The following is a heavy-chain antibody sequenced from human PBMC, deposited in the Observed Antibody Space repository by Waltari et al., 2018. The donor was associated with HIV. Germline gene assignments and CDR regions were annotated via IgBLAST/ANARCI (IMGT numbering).Heavy chain of an antibody. V-gene: IGHV3-15*01. D-gene: IGHD3-16*01. CDR3: TTVGGGTRDY. Sequence: EVLLVESGGGFGKPGGSLRLSCAASGFTFSDAWMRWVRQAPGEGLEWVGRIKSTTDGGTTDYAAPVKGRFTISRDDSKTTLYLEMNSLKTEDTAVYYCTTVGGGTRDYWGQGTLITVSS. J-gene: IGHJ4*02. CDR2: IKSTTDGGTT. CDR1: GFTFSDAW.